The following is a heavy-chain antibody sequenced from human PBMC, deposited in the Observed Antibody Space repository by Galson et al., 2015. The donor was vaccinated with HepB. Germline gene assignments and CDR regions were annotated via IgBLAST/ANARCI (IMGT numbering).Heavy chain of an antibody. CDR3: ARDYDFWSGGFDY. CDR2: IKQDGSEK. J-gene: IGHJ4*02. CDR1: GFTFSSYW. Sequence: SLRLSCAASGFTFSSYWMSWVRQAPGKGLEWVANIKQDGSEKYYVDSVKGRFTISRVNAKNSLYLQMNSLRAEDTAVYYCARDYDFWSGGFDYWGQGTLVTVSS. D-gene: IGHD3-3*01. V-gene: IGHV3-7*01.